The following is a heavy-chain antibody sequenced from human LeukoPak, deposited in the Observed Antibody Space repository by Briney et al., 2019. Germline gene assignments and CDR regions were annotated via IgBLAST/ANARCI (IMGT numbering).Heavy chain of an antibody. CDR1: GYTFTSYD. V-gene: IGHV1-8*01. D-gene: IGHD6-19*01. J-gene: IGHJ4*02. CDR2: MNPNSGNT. Sequence: GASVKVSCKASGYTFTSYDINWVRQATGQGLEWMGWMNPNSGNTGYAQKFQGRVTMTRNTSISTAYMELSSLRSEDTAVYYCARARAVAGTGPSGYWGQGTLVTVSS. CDR3: ARARAVAGTGPSGY.